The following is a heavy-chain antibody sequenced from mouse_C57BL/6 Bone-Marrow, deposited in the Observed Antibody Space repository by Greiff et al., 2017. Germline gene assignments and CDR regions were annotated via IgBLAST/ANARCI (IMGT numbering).Heavy chain of an antibody. J-gene: IGHJ2*03. CDR1: GYTFTSYW. D-gene: IGHD2-3*01. CDR3: ASYDGYYGY. Sequence: VQLQQPGAELVKPGASVKLSCKASGYTFTSYWMHWVKQRPGQGLEWIGMIHPNSGSTNYNEKFKSKATLTVDKSSSTAYMQISSLTSEDSAVYYCASYDGYYGYGGQGTGLTVS. V-gene: IGHV1-64*01. CDR2: IHPNSGST.